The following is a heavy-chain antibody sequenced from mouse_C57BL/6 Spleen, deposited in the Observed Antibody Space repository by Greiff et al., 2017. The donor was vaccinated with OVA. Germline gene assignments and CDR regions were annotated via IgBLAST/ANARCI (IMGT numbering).Heavy chain of an antibody. Sequence: VQLQQSDAELVKPGASVKISCKVSGYTFTDHTIHWMKQRPEQGLEWIGYIYPRDGSTKYNEKFKGKSTLTVDKSSSTAYMQLSSLTSEDSAVYYCARKGAYDYWLDYWGQGTTLTVSS. J-gene: IGHJ2*01. CDR3: ARKGAYDYWLDY. CDR1: GYTFTDHT. D-gene: IGHD2-4*01. V-gene: IGHV1-78*01. CDR2: IYPRDGST.